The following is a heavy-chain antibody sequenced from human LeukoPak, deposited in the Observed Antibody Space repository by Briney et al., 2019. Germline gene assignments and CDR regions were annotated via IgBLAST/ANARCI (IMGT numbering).Heavy chain of an antibody. J-gene: IGHJ3*02. CDR2: IRQDGGAK. CDR1: GFIFNDFW. Sequence: GGSLRLSCTASGFIFNDFWMSWVRQAPGEGLEWVANIRQDGGAKNYVDSVKGRFTISRDNAKKSLYLQMNSLRAEDTAVYYCARVFRPSLTVFIIRGAFDIWGQGTMVTVSS. CDR3: ARVFRPSLTVFIIRGAFDI. D-gene: IGHD3-3*01. V-gene: IGHV3-7*01.